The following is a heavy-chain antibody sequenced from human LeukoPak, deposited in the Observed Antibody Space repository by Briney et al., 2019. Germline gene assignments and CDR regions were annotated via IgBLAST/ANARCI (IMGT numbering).Heavy chain of an antibody. CDR1: GDSVPSNSAA. J-gene: IGHJ3*01. Sequence: SQTLSLTCAISGDSVPSNSAAWNWIRQSPSRGLEWLGRTYYRSKWYSDYVISVKSRIIINPDTSKNQFSLQLNSVTPEDTAMYFCARGIFNAFDFWGLGTMVTVSS. V-gene: IGHV6-1*01. CDR2: TYYRSKWYS. CDR3: ARGIFNAFDF.